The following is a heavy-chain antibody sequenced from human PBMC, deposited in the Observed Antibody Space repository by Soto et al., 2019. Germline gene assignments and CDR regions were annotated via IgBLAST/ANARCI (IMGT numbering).Heavy chain of an antibody. V-gene: IGHV1-2*04. CDR3: ARAPSYYYDSSGYYSAAFDI. Sequence: RASVKVSFKASGYTFTGYYMHWLRQAPGQGLEWMGWINPNSGGTNYAQKFQGWVTMTRDTSISTAYMELSRLRSDDTAVYYCARAPSYYYDSSGYYSAAFDIWGQGTMVTVS. CDR2: INPNSGGT. J-gene: IGHJ3*02. CDR1: GYTFTGYY. D-gene: IGHD3-22*01.